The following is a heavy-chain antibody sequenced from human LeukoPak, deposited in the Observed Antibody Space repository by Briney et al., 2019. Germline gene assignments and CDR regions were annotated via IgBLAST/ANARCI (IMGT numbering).Heavy chain of an antibody. V-gene: IGHV3-21*01. CDR3: ARCGSSWTHAFDI. D-gene: IGHD6-13*01. CDR2: ISSSSSYI. Sequence: AGGSLRPSCAAAGFTSSSYSMNWVRQAQGRGLGWVSSISSSSSYIYYADSVKGRFTISRDNAKNSLYLQMNSLRAEDTAVYYCARCGSSWTHAFDIWGQGTMVTVSS. J-gene: IGHJ3*02. CDR1: GFTSSSYS.